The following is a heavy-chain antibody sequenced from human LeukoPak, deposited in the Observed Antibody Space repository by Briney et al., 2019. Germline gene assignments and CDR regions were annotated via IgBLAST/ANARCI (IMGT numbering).Heavy chain of an antibody. CDR2: ISAYNGNT. Sequence: ASVKVSCKASGHTFTSYGISWVRQAPGQGLEWMGWISAYNGNTDYAQKLQGRVTMTTDTSTSTAYMELRSLRSDDTAVYYCASSLSGSVYNPLDYWGQGTLVTVSS. D-gene: IGHD3-10*01. CDR1: GHTFTSYG. CDR3: ASSLSGSVYNPLDY. J-gene: IGHJ4*02. V-gene: IGHV1-18*01.